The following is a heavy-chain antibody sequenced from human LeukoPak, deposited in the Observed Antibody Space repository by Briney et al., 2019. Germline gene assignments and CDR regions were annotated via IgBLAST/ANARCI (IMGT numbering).Heavy chain of an antibody. D-gene: IGHD5-18*01. Sequence: GRSLRLSCAASGFTFDDYAMHCVRQAPGKGLEWVSGISWNSGSIGYADSVKGRFTISRDNAKNSLYLQMNSLRAEDTALYYCAKGQHYFYYYMDVWGKGTTVTVSS. CDR3: AKGQHYFYYYMDV. CDR1: GFTFDDYA. CDR2: ISWNSGSI. J-gene: IGHJ6*03. V-gene: IGHV3-9*01.